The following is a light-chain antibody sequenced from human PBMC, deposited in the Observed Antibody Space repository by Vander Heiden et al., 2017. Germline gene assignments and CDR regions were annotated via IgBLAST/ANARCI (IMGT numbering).Light chain of an antibody. CDR1: QDISNY. Sequence: DIQMTQSPSSLSASVGDRVTITCQASQDISNYLNWYQQKPGKAPKLLIYDASNLETGVPSRFSGSGSGTDFTFSISSLQPEDIATYYCQQYDNLQGTFGAGTKVEIK. CDR3: QQYDNLQGT. J-gene: IGKJ4*01. CDR2: DAS. V-gene: IGKV1-33*01.